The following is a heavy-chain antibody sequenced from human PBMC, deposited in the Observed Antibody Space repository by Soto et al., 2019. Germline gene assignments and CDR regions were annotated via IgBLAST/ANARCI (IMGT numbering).Heavy chain of an antibody. V-gene: IGHV1-69*01. CDR3: AINVDTAALHYYYYYGMDV. Sequence: QVQLVQSGAEVKKPGSSVKVSCKASGGTFSSYAISWVRQAPGQGLEWMGGIIPIFGTANYAQKFQGRVTITADESTSTAYMELSSLRSEDTAVYYCAINVDTAALHYYYYYGMDVWGQGTTVTVSS. CDR2: IIPIFGTA. D-gene: IGHD5-18*01. J-gene: IGHJ6*02. CDR1: GGTFSSYA.